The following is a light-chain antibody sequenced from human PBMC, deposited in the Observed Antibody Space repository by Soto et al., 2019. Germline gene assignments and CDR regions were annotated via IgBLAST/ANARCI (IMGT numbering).Light chain of an antibody. Sequence: QSALTQPPSVSVSPGQSVTMSCTGTSTDFVSYNRVSWYQQPPGTAPKLIIYEASNRPSGVPDRFSGSKSGNTASLTISGLQAADEADYYCSLYTSENTYVFGTGTKV. CDR3: SLYTSENTYV. V-gene: IGLV2-18*01. CDR1: STDFVSYNR. CDR2: EAS. J-gene: IGLJ1*01.